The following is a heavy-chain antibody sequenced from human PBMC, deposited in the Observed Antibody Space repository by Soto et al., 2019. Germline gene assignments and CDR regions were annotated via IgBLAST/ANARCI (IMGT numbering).Heavy chain of an antibody. D-gene: IGHD1-26*01. Sequence: EAQLVESGGGLVQPGGSLKLSCAASGFTFSGSAMHWVRQASGKGLEWVGRIRSKADNYATAYAASVKGRFTISRDDSKNTAYLQMNSLTTEDTAVYYCASLCEWELLQEYWGQGTLVTVSS. J-gene: IGHJ4*02. V-gene: IGHV3-73*01. CDR3: ASLCEWELLQEY. CDR2: IRSKADNYAT. CDR1: GFTFSGSA.